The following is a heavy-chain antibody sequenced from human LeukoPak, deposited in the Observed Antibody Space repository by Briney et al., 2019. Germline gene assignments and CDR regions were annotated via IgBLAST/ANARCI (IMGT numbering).Heavy chain of an antibody. CDR3: ATPDYDILTSRAFEI. J-gene: IGHJ3*02. CDR1: GGTFSSYA. CDR2: IILIFGTA. D-gene: IGHD3-9*01. Sequence: ASAKVSCKASGGTFSSYAISWVRQAPGQGLEWMGGIILIFGTANYAQKFHGRVTITADKTTSTDYIELSSLGSEDTAGDYCATPDYDILTSRAFEIWGQGTMVTVSS. V-gene: IGHV1-69*06.